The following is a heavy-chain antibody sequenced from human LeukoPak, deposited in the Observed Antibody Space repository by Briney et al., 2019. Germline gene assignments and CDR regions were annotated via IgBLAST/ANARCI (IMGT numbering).Heavy chain of an antibody. CDR1: GFTFRNYA. J-gene: IGHJ6*02. CDR2: ISGSGGKT. V-gene: IGHV3-23*01. CDR3: AKGPRERLYGTYYGLDV. Sequence: QAGGSLRLSCAASGFTFRNYAMSWVRQAPGKGLEWVSGISGSGGKTDFADSVKGRFTISRDNSKNTLYLQMSSLRAEDTAVYYCAKGPRERLYGTYYGLDVWGQGTTVTVSS. D-gene: IGHD2-8*01.